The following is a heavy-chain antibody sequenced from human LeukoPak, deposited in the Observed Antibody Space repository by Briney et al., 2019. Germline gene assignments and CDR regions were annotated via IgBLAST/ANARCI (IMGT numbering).Heavy chain of an antibody. V-gene: IGHV1-69*04. Sequence: ASVKVSCKASGGTFSSYTISWVRQAPGQGLEWKGRFIPVLGIANYTQKFQGRVTITADKSTSTAYMGLSSLRSEDTAVYYCARDHGTDYDFWSGYFSHAFDIWGQGTMVTVSS. CDR1: GGTFSSYT. D-gene: IGHD3-3*01. CDR3: ARDHGTDYDFWSGYFSHAFDI. CDR2: FIPVLGIA. J-gene: IGHJ3*02.